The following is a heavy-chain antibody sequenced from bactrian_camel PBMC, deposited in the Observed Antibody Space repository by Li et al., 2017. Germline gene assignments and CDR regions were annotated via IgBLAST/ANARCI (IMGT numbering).Heavy chain of an antibody. CDR3: AATSGVRYPCSVRGSDYDY. CDR1: GYTPTIGC. Sequence: HVQLVESGGGSVQAGGSLRLSCAASGYTPTIGCMIWFRQAPGREREGVAFIVRGTGRTNYADSVKGRFSISQDNAKNTMYLQMNTLKLEDTAVYYCAATSGVRYPCSVRGSDYDYWGRGTQVTVS. V-gene: IGHV3S1*01. D-gene: IGHD3*01. CDR2: IVRGTGRT. J-gene: IGHJ4*01.